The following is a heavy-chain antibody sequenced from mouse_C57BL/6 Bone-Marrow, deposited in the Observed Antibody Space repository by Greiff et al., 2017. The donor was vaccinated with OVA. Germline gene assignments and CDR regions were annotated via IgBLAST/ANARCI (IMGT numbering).Heavy chain of an antibody. D-gene: IGHD2-3*01. CDR3: ARNDTYYYAMDY. CDR1: GYTFTSYW. Sequence: QVQLQQPGAELVKPGASVKLSCKASGYTFTSYWMHWVKQRPGQGLEWIGMIHPNSGSTNYNEKFKSKATLTVDKSSSTAYMQLSSLTSEDSAVYYCARNDTYYYAMDYWGQGTSVPVSS. J-gene: IGHJ4*01. V-gene: IGHV1-64*01. CDR2: IHPNSGST.